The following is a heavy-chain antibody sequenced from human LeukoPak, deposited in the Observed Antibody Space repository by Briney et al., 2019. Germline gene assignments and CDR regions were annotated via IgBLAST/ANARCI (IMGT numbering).Heavy chain of an antibody. V-gene: IGHV1-3*01. CDR2: INVGNGNT. CDR1: GYTFTMFG. Sequence: ASVKVSCKASGYTFTMFGIHWVRQAPGQRPEWMGWINVGNGNTKYSQKFQDRVTIARETSASTAYMELNSLTFEDTAVYYCARTSLSACDYWGQGTLVTVSS. D-gene: IGHD3-16*02. J-gene: IGHJ4*02. CDR3: ARTSLSACDY.